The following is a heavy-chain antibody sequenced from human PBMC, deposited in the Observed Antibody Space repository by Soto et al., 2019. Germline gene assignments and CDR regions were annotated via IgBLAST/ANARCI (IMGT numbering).Heavy chain of an antibody. V-gene: IGHV4-39*01. CDR1: GGSISSSSYY. CDR3: ARAQATIVVVVR. CDR2: IYYSGST. Sequence: PSETLSLTCTVSGGSISSSSYYWGWIRQPPGKGLEWIGSIYYSGSTYYNPSLKSRVTISVDTSKNQFSLKLSSVTAADTAVYYCARAQATIVVVVRWGQGTLVTVSS. J-gene: IGHJ4*02. D-gene: IGHD2-15*01.